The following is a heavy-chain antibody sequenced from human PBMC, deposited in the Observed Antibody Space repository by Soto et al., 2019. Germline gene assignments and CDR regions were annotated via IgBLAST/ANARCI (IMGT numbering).Heavy chain of an antibody. CDR3: ARGILSYGDYVWYFDY. D-gene: IGHD4-17*01. J-gene: IGHJ4*02. CDR2: INPNSGGT. V-gene: IGHV1-2*04. CDR1: GYTFTGYY. Sequence: ASVKVSCKASGYTFTGYYMHWVRQAPGQGLEWMGWINPNSGGTNYAQKFQGWVTMTRDTSISTAYMELSRLRSDDTAVYYCARGILSYGDYVWYFDYWGQGTLVTVS.